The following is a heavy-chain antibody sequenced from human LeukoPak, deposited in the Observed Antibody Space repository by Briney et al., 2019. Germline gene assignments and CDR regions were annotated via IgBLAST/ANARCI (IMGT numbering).Heavy chain of an antibody. D-gene: IGHD1-26*01. V-gene: IGHV3-9*01. Sequence: PGRSLRLSCAASGFTFDDYAMHWVRQAPGKGLEWVSSISWNSGTIDYADSVKGQFTISRDNAKNSLYLQMNSLRAEDTALYYCAKDGYSGSFRSDAFDIWGQGTMVTVSS. J-gene: IGHJ3*02. CDR1: GFTFDDYA. CDR3: AKDGYSGSFRSDAFDI. CDR2: ISWNSGTI.